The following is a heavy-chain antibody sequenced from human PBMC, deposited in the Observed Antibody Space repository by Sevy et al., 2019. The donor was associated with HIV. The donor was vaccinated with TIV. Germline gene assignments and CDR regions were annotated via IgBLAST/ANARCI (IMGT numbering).Heavy chain of an antibody. V-gene: IGHV3-9*01. Sequence: GGSLRLSCAASGFTFDDYAMHWVRQAPGKGLEWVSGISWNSGSIGYADSVKGRFTISRDNAKNSLYLQMNSLRAEDTALYYCAKDRSKYSSSWYDSSGWLIAYYFDYWGQGTLVTVSS. D-gene: IGHD6-13*01. CDR2: ISWNSGSI. CDR3: AKDRSKYSSSWYDSSGWLIAYYFDY. CDR1: GFTFDDYA. J-gene: IGHJ4*02.